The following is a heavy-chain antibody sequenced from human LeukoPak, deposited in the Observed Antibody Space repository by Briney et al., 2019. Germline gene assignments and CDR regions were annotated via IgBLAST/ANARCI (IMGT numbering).Heavy chain of an antibody. J-gene: IGHJ4*02. CDR2: IYYSGST. D-gene: IGHD3-22*01. CDR1: GGSISSGDYY. CDR3: ARRSYYYDSSGYFDY. V-gene: IGHV4-30-4*01. Sequence: SQTLSLTCTVSGGSISSGDYYWSWICQPPGKGLEWIGYIYYSGSTYYNPSLKSRVTISVDTSKNQFSLKLSSVTAADTAAYYCARRSYYYDSSGYFDYWGQGTLVTVSS.